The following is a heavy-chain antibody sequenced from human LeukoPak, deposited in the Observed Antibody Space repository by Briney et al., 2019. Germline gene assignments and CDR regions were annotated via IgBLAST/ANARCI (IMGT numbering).Heavy chain of an antibody. CDR1: GYSITSGYY. J-gene: IGHJ6*03. V-gene: IGHV4-38-2*02. D-gene: IGHD6-19*01. CDR3: ARDIRAVAGKKGYYMDV. CDR2: VDHSGST. Sequence: SETLSLTCTVSGYSITSGYYWGWIRQPPGKGLEWIGSVDHSGSTYYNPSLKSRVTISVDTSKNQFSLRLSSVTAADTAVYYCARDIRAVAGKKGYYMDVWGKGTTVTISS.